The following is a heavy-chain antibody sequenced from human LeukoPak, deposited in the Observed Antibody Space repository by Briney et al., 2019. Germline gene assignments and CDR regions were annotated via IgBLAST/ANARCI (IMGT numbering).Heavy chain of an antibody. CDR2: ISGSAVIT. D-gene: IGHD3-9*01. CDR3: AKFMTNYDILTGYYGGAFDI. CDR1: GLTFINFG. V-gene: IGHV3-23*01. Sequence: GGSLRLSCAASGLTFINFGMTWVRQAPGKGLEWVSAISGSAVITFYADSVKGRFTISRDNSKNTLYLQMNSLRAEDTAVYYCAKFMTNYDILTGYYGGAFDIWGQGTMVTVSS. J-gene: IGHJ3*02.